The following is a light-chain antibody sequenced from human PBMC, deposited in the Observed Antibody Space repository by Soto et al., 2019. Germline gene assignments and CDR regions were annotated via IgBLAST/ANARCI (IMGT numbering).Light chain of an antibody. J-gene: IGLJ1*01. Sequence: QSALAQPASVSGSPGQSITISCTGTSSDVGAYDFVSWYQQHPDKAPKLMIYEVSNRPSGVSYRFSRSKSVNTATLTSSGLQAEDEADYYCSSYTTSSTRVFGTGPKLTVL. V-gene: IGLV2-14*03. CDR2: EVS. CDR1: SSDVGAYDF. CDR3: SSYTTSSTRV.